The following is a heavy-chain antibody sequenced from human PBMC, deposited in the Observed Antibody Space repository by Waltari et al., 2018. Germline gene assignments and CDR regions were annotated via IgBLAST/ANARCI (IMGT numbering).Heavy chain of an antibody. V-gene: IGHV1-69*01. CDR1: GFTFSSYG. CDR3: ARDRRSIAAAGKEYFQH. CDR2: IIPIFGTA. Sequence: VQLVESGGGVVQPGGSLRLSCAASGFTFSSYGMHWVRQAPGKGLEWMGGIIPIFGTANYAQKFQGRVTITADESTSTAYMELSSLRSEDTAVYYCARDRRSIAAAGKEYFQHWGQGTLVTVSS. D-gene: IGHD6-13*01. J-gene: IGHJ1*01.